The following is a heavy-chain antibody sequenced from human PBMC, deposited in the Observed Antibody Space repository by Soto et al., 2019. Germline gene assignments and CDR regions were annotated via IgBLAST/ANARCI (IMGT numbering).Heavy chain of an antibody. J-gene: IGHJ6*03. CDR2: IWYDGSNK. Sequence: SLRLSCAASGFTFSSYGMHWVRQAPGKGLEWVAVIWYDGSNKYYADSVKGRFTISRDNSKNTLYLQMNSLRAEDTAVYYCARDPAGNYYYYYMDVWGKGTTVTVSS. CDR3: ARDPAGNYYYYYMDV. CDR1: GFTFSSYG. D-gene: IGHD2-2*01. V-gene: IGHV3-33*01.